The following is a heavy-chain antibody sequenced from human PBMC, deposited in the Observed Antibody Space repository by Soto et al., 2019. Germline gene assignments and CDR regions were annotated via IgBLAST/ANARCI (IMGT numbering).Heavy chain of an antibody. CDR2: IKSKTDGGTT. V-gene: IGHV3-15*01. CDR3: TTPVPYYDFWSGYQDNYFDY. CDR1: GFTFSNAW. J-gene: IGHJ4*02. Sequence: GGSLRLSCAASGFTFSNAWMSWVRQAPGKGLEWVGRIKSKTDGGTTDYAAPVKGRFTISRDDSKNTLYLQMNSLKTEDTAVYYCTTPVPYYDFWSGYQDNYFDYWGQGTLVTVSS. D-gene: IGHD3-3*01.